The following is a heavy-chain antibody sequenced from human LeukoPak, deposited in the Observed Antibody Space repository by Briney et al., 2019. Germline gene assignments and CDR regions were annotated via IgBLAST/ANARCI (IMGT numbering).Heavy chain of an antibody. CDR3: ASPAYSGSYNFDY. Sequence: GASVKVSCKASEYTFTDYAINWVRQAPGQRLEWMGWINAGNGNTRYSQKFQGRVTITRDTSASTAYMELSSLRSEDTAVYYCASPAYSGSYNFDYWGQGTLVTVSS. J-gene: IGHJ4*02. V-gene: IGHV1-3*01. D-gene: IGHD1-26*01. CDR2: INAGNGNT. CDR1: EYTFTDYA.